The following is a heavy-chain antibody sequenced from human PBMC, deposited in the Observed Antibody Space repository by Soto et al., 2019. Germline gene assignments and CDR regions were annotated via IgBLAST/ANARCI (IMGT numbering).Heavy chain of an antibody. CDR3: ARQFKYSSPLDY. D-gene: IGHD6-6*01. CDR2: IYPGDSDT. V-gene: IGHV5-51*01. J-gene: IGHJ4*02. Sequence: GESLKISCKGSGYSFTSYWIGWVRQMPGKGLEWMGIIYPGDSDTRYIPSFQGQVTISADKSISNAHLQWSSLKASHTAMYYCARQFKYSSPLDYWGQGNLVTVSS. CDR1: GYSFTSYW.